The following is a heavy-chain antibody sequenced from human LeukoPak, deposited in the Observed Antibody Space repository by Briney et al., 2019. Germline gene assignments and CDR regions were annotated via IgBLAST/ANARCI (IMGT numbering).Heavy chain of an antibody. CDR3: TSIVVVPAATDAFDI. CDR2: IRSKANSYAT. CDR1: GFTFSGPA. J-gene: IGHJ3*02. V-gene: IGHV3-73*01. D-gene: IGHD2-2*01. Sequence: PGGSLRLSCAASGFTFSGPAMHWVRQASGKGLEWVGRIRSKANSYATAYAASVKGRFTISRDDSKNTAYLQMNSLKTEDTAVYYCTSIVVVPAATDAFDIWGQGTMVTVSS.